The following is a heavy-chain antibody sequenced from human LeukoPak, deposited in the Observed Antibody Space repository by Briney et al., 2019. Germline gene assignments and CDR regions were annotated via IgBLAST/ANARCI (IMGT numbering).Heavy chain of an antibody. CDR3: ARAVYSYGYSSYYYYYYMDV. J-gene: IGHJ6*03. Sequence: SETLSLTCTVSGGSISSYYWSWIRQPPGKGLEWIGYIYYSGSTNYNPSLKSRVTISVDTSKNQFSLKLSSVTAADTAVYYCARAVYSYGYSSYYYYYYMDVWGKGTTVTISS. D-gene: IGHD5-18*01. V-gene: IGHV4-59*01. CDR1: GGSISSYY. CDR2: IYYSGST.